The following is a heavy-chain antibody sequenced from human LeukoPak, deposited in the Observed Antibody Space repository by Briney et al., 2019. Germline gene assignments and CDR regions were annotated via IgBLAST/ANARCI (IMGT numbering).Heavy chain of an antibody. CDR1: GGTFSSYA. CDR2: IIPIFGTA. V-gene: IGHV1-69*05. D-gene: IGHD3-10*01. Sequence: WASVKVSCKASGGTFSSYAISWVRQAPGQGLEWMGGIIPIFGTANYAQKLQGRVTMTTDTSTSTAYMELRSLRSDDTAVYYCARDRHYGSGSYPIDYWGQGTLVTVSS. J-gene: IGHJ4*02. CDR3: ARDRHYGSGSYPIDY.